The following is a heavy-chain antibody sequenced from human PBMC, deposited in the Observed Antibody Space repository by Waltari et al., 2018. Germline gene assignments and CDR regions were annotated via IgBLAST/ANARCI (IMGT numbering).Heavy chain of an antibody. J-gene: IGHJ4*02. CDR3: ARTPNYYDSSGYSYFDY. D-gene: IGHD3-22*01. V-gene: IGHV3-30*04. Sequence: QVQLVESGGGVVQPGRSLRLSCAASGFTFSSYAMHWVRQAPGKGWEWVAVISYEGSSKYYADSVKGRFTISRDKSKNTLDLQMNSLRAEDTAVYYCARTPNYYDSSGYSYFDYWGQGTLVTVSS. CDR2: ISYEGSSK. CDR1: GFTFSSYA.